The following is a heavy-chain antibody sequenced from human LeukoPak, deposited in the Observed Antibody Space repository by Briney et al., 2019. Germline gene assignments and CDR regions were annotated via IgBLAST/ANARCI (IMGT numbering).Heavy chain of an antibody. CDR1: AFTFSNAW. Sequence: GGSLRLSCAAAAFTFSNAWMSWVRQAPGKGLEWVGRIKSKTDGGTTDYAAPVKGRFTISRDDSKNTLYLQMNSLKTEDTAVYYSTTGITLVRGVIHLIDYWGQGTLVTVSS. CDR2: IKSKTDGGTT. V-gene: IGHV3-15*01. D-gene: IGHD3-10*01. J-gene: IGHJ4*02. CDR3: TTGITLVRGVIHLIDY.